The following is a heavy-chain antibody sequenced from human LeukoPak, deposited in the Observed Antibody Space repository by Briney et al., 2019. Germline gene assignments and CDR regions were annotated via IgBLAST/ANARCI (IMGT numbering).Heavy chain of an antibody. J-gene: IGHJ3*02. CDR1: GFTFAGYG. CDR3: VKVPRSGCCAFDI. Sequence: SGGSLRLSCTASGFTFAGYGMHWVRQAPGKGLEWVALIIYDGSNKYHVDSVKGRFTVSRDNSKNTLYLQMNSLRAEDTAVYYCVKVPRSGCCAFDIWGLGTMVTVSS. CDR2: IIYDGSNK. D-gene: IGHD6-19*01. V-gene: IGHV3-30*18.